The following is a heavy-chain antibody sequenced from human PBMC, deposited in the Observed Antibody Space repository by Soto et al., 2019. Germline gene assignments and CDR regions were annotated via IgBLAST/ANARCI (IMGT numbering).Heavy chain of an antibody. J-gene: IGHJ4*02. CDR3: ARVAPALDY. Sequence: QVQLQASGPGLVKPSETLSLTCAVSGGSISSATWWSWVRQPPGKGLEWIGEIFRTGSTNYNPSLKSRVTISLDKSKNQVSLTLSSVTAADTAVYYCARVAPALDYWGQGTLVTVSS. V-gene: IGHV4-4*02. CDR2: IFRTGST. CDR1: GGSISSATW.